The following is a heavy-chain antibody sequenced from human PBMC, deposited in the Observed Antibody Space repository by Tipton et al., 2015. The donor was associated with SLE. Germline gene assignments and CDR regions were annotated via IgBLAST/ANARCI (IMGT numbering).Heavy chain of an antibody. CDR1: GGSINNYY. CDR2: IHYSGHT. V-gene: IGHV4-59*01. Sequence: TLSLTCSVSGGSINNYYWIWIRQPPGKGLEYIGYIHYSGHTNYNPSLKSRVTISIDTSKKQFSLNLNSVNAADTAVYYCARDSICGGECVLNWRQGNQVTASS. J-gene: IGHJ4*02. D-gene: IGHD2-21*01. CDR3: ARDSICGGECVLN.